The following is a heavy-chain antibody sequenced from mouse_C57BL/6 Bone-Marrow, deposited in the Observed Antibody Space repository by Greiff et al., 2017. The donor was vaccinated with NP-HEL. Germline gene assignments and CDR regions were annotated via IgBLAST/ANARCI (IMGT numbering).Heavy chain of an antibody. D-gene: IGHD2-4*01. V-gene: IGHV10-1*01. CDR2: IRSKSNNYAT. Sequence: EVMLVESGGGLVQPKGSLKLSCAASGFSFNTYAMNWVRQAPGKGLEWVARIRSKSNNYATYYADSVKDRFTISRDDSESMLYLQMNNLKTEDTAMYSCVRQNSYYDYDGPFDVWGTGTTVTVSS. CDR1: GFSFNTYA. CDR3: VRQNSYYDYDGPFDV. J-gene: IGHJ1*03.